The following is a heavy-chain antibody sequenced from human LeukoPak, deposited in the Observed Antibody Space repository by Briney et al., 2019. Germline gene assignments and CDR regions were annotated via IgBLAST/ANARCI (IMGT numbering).Heavy chain of an antibody. CDR3: ASSSGEYYYYMDV. CDR2: ISAYNGNT. V-gene: IGHV1-18*01. CDR1: GYTFTSYA. Sequence: ASVKVSCKASGYTFTSYALSWVRQAPGQGLEWMGWISAYNGNTNYAQKLQGRVTMTTDTSTSTAYMKLSSLRSEDTAVYYCASSSGEYYYYMDVWGKGTTVTVSS. J-gene: IGHJ6*03. D-gene: IGHD6-19*01.